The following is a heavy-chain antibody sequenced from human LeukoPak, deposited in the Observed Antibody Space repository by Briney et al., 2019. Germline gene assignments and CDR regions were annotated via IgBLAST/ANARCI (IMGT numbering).Heavy chain of an antibody. V-gene: IGHV3-33*01. CDR1: GFTFSNYG. CDR2: IRFDGIRK. D-gene: IGHD4-17*01. CDR3: TFSSYGDHVGVESFDI. J-gene: IGHJ3*02. Sequence: GGSLRLSCAASGFTFSNYGMHWVRQVPGKGLEWVAAIRFDGIRKYYADSVKGRLTISRDNSKNTLYLQMNSLRAEDTAMYYCTFSSYGDHVGVESFDIWGQGTMVTVSS.